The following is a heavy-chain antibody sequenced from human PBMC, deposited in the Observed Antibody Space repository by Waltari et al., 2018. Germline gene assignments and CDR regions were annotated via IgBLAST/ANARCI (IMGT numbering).Heavy chain of an antibody. V-gene: IGHV3-23*01. D-gene: IGHD1-26*01. CDR1: GFTFGDYA. J-gene: IGHJ6*02. CDR2: LSGSGGNI. CDR3: AKDQGPGIDRVDMPTYFYYYGLDV. Sequence: EVQLMESGGGLVQPGGSLRLSCVGSGFTFGDYAMSWVRQAPGKGLEWISTLSGSGGNIYYADSINGRFTISRDNSKNTLYLQMSSLRAEDTALYFCAKDQGPGIDRVDMPTYFYYYGLDVWGQGTTVTVSS.